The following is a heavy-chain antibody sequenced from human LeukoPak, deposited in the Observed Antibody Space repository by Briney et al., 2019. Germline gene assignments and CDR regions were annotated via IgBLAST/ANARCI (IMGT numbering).Heavy chain of an antibody. CDR3: ARDGPAAACFDY. V-gene: IGHV3-30*04. CDR2: ISYDGSNK. CDR1: GFTFSSYA. J-gene: IGHJ4*02. D-gene: IGHD6-13*01. Sequence: GRSLGLSCAASGFTFSSYAMHWVRQAPGKGLEWVAVISYDGSNKYYADSVKGRFTISRDNSKNTLYLQMNSPRAEDTAVYYCARDGPAAACFDYWGQGTLVTVSS.